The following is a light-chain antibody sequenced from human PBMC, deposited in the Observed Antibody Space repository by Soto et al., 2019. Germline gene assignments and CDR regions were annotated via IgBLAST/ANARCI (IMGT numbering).Light chain of an antibody. CDR2: ETS. V-gene: IGKV1-33*01. Sequence: DIQMTQSPSSLSASVGDRVTITCQASQDINKYLNWYQQKSGKVPKLLIYETSSLETGVPSRFSGSGSGTHFTLTINSLQPEDFATHYCQQYAHLPPYTFGQGTKLEMK. CDR3: QQYAHLPPYT. CDR1: QDINKY. J-gene: IGKJ2*01.